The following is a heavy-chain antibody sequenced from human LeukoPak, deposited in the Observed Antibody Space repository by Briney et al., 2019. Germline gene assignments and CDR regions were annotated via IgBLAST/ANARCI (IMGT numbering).Heavy chain of an antibody. J-gene: IGHJ4*02. CDR3: AKDKEYSYGYMLDY. D-gene: IGHD5-18*01. Sequence: GRSLRLSCAASGFTFDDYAMHWVRQAPGKGLEWVSGISWNSGSIGYADSVKGRFTISRDNAKNSLYLQMNSLRAEDTALYYCAKDKEYSYGYMLDYWGQGTLVTVSS. V-gene: IGHV3-9*01. CDR2: ISWNSGSI. CDR1: GFTFDDYA.